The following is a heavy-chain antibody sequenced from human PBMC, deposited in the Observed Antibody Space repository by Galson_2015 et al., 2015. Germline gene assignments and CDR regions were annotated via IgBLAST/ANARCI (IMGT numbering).Heavy chain of an antibody. V-gene: IGHV6-1*01. CDR3: ARASVAAPKGEFDY. CDR1: GDSVSSNSAA. D-gene: IGHD6-19*01. CDR2: TYYRSKWYN. Sequence: CAISGDSVSSNSAAWNWIRQSPSRGLEWLGRTYYRSKWYNDYAVSVKSRITINPDTSKNQFSLQLNSVTPEDTAVYYCARASVAAPKGEFDYWGQGTLVTVSS. J-gene: IGHJ4*02.